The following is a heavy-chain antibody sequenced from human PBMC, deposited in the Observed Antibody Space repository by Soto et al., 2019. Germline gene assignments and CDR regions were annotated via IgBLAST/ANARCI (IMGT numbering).Heavy chain of an antibody. V-gene: IGHV3-11*05. CDR3: ARENCYKMDV. J-gene: IGHJ6*01. Sequence: QVQLVESGGGLVKPGGSLRLSCAASGFIFSDYYMTWIRQSPGKGLEWISYISNSGITNYADSVKGRFTISRDNAKNSLYLQMGRLRAEDTAVYYCARENCYKMDVWGQGTTVPVSS. CDR1: GFIFSDYY. CDR2: ISNSGIT. D-gene: IGHD2-15*01.